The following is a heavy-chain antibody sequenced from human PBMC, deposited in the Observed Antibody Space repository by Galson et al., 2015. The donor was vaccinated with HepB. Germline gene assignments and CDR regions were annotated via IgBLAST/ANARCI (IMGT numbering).Heavy chain of an antibody. V-gene: IGHV3-33*01. D-gene: IGHD3-3*01. Sequence: SLRLSCAASGFTFSSYGMHWVRQAPGKGLEWVAVIWYDGSNKYYADSVKGRFTISRDNSKNTLYLQMNSLRAEDTAVYYCARDSYVLRFLEWPLDFDYWGQGTLVTVSS. CDR3: ARDSYVLRFLEWPLDFDY. J-gene: IGHJ4*02. CDR2: IWYDGSNK. CDR1: GFTFSSYG.